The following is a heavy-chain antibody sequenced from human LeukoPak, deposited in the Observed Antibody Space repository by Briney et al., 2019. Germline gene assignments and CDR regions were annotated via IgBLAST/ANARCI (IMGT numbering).Heavy chain of an antibody. CDR1: GFTVSNNY. J-gene: IGHJ4*02. CDR2: IYSGGNT. V-gene: IGHV3-53*01. Sequence: PGGSLRLSCAASGFTVSNNYMSWVRQAPGKGLEWVSVIYSGGNTYYADSVKGRFTISRDNSKNTLYLQMNSLRAEDTAVYYCARDRGDYRFDYWGQGTLVTVSS. CDR3: ARDRGDYRFDY. D-gene: IGHD4-17*01.